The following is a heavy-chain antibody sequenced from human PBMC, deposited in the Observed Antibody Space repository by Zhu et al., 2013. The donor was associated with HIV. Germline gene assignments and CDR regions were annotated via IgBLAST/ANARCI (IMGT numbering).Heavy chain of an antibody. V-gene: IGHV1-46*01. CDR3: ASEVASSYYFDY. D-gene: IGHD5-12*01. Sequence: QVQLVQSGAEVKEPGASVKLSCKASGYTPSGHYIHWVRQAPGQGLEWMGLISPSGDSTNFVEKFQGRVTMARDTSTNTGYMEMSSLRSEDTAVYYCASEVASSYYFDYWGQGTLVTVSS. CDR1: GYTPSGHY. J-gene: IGHJ4*02. CDR2: ISPSGDST.